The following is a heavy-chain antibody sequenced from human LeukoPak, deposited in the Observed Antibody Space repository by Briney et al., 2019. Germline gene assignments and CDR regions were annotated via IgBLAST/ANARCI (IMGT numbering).Heavy chain of an antibody. CDR2: VSTYNDNT. D-gene: IGHD3-22*01. V-gene: IGHV1-18*01. Sequence: GASVKVSCKVSGYTFTKYGIIWVRQAPGQGLEWMGWVSTYNDNTNYAQNLQGRVTMTKGTSTSTAYMELRSLRSDDTAVYYCAREFDYYDDSGYSEDLWGQGTLVTVSS. CDR3: AREFDYYDDSGYSEDL. J-gene: IGHJ5*02. CDR1: GYTFTKYG.